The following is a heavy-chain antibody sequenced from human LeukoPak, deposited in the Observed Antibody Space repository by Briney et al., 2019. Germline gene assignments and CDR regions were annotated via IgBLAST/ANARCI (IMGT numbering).Heavy chain of an antibody. CDR2: ISYDGSNK. D-gene: IGHD6-19*01. J-gene: IGHJ4*02. Sequence: TGGSLRLSCAASGFTFSSYGMHWVRQAPGKGLEWVAVISYDGSNKYYADSVKGRFTISRDNSKNTLYLQMNSLRAEDTAVYYCAKDEAVAGTVNNWGQGTLVTVSS. V-gene: IGHV3-30*18. CDR3: AKDEAVAGTVNN. CDR1: GFTFSSYG.